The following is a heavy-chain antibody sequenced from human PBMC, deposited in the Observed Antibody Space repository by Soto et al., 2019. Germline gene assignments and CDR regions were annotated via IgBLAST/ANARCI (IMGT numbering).Heavy chain of an antibody. CDR3: ARHETLHGAYDY. CDR2: SYYSGST. D-gene: IGHD4-17*01. CDR1: GDSISSSSYY. J-gene: IGHJ4*02. V-gene: IGHV4-61*05. Sequence: SETLSLTCTVSGDSISSSSYYWSWIRQPPGKGLEWIGYSYYSGSTNYNPSLKSRVTISVDTSKNQFSLKLSSVTAADTAVYYCARHETLHGAYDYWGQGTLVTVSS.